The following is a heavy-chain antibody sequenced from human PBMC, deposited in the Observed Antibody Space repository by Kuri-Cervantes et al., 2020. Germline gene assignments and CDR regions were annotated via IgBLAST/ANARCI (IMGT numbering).Heavy chain of an antibody. CDR3: ANWEPPFGY. CDR1: GFTVSSNY. CDR2: IGPGGGGT. Sequence: GGSLRLSCAASGFTVSSNYMFWVRQGPGKGLEWVADIGPGGGGTYYADSVKGRFTISRDNSKSTLYLQMNSLRVEDTAVYYCANWEPPFGYWGQGTLVTVSS. V-gene: IGHV3-53*01. D-gene: IGHD1-26*01. J-gene: IGHJ4*02.